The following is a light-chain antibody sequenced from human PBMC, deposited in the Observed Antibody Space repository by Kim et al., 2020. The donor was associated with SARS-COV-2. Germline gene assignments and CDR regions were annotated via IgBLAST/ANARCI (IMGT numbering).Light chain of an antibody. CDR2: DVS. J-gene: IGLJ3*02. CDR1: SSDVGGYNY. V-gene: IGLV2-14*03. CDR3: SSYTSSSRV. Sequence: PGQSNTISCTGTSSDVGGYNYVSWYQQHPGKAPKLMIYDVSNRPSGVSNRFSGSKSGNTASLTISGLQAEDEADYYCSSYTSSSRVFGGGTKLTVL.